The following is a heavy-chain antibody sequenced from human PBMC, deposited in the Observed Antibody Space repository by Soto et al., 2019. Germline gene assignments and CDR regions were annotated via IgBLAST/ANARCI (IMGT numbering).Heavy chain of an antibody. J-gene: IGHJ2*01. D-gene: IGHD3-3*01. Sequence: PGKGLEWVANIKQDGSEKYSVDSVKGRFTISRDNAKNSLYLQMNSLRAEVTAVYYCARGRYYGFFFQAEDGIRDDRSVSAFLLNRSSDL. CDR2: IKQDGSEK. CDR3: ARGRYYGFFFQAEDGIRDDRSVSAFLLNRSSDL. V-gene: IGHV3-7*01.